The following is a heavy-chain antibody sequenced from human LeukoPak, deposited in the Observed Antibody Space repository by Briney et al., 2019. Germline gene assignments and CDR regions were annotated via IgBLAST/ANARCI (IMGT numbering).Heavy chain of an antibody. V-gene: IGHV3-43*01. D-gene: IGHD4-23*01. J-gene: IGHJ4*02. Sequence: GGSLRLSCAASGFTFDDYTMHWVRQAPGKGLEWVSLISWDGGSTYYADSVKGRFTISRDNAKNSLYLQMNSLRAEDTAVYYCARDYGGDSRGKYFDYWGQGTLVTVSS. CDR2: ISWDGGST. CDR1: GFTFDDYT. CDR3: ARDYGGDSRGKYFDY.